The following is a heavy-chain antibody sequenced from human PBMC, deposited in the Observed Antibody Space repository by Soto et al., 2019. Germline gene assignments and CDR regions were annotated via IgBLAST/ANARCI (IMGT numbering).Heavy chain of an antibody. CDR2: IYWDDDK. CDR1: GFSLSTSGVG. CDR3: AHEGPNVDIVATTYYFDY. V-gene: IGHV2-5*02. D-gene: IGHD5-12*01. Sequence: QITLKESGPTLVKPTQTLTLTCTFSGFSLSTSGVGVGWIRQPPGKALEWLALIYWDDDKRYSPSLKSRLTITQDTSKNQVVLTMPDMDPVDTATYYCAHEGPNVDIVATTYYFDYWGQGTLVTVSS. J-gene: IGHJ4*02.